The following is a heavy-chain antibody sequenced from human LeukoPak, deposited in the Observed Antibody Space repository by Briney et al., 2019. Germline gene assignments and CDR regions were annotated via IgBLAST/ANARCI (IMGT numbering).Heavy chain of an antibody. CDR2: IIPVLQIV. V-gene: IGHV1-69*04. CDR1: GYTFNSYA. Sequence: SVKVSCKASGYTFNSYAISWMRRAPGQGLEWVGRIIPVLQIVDYARKFQGRVTITADKSTSTAYMDLGRLTSDDTAIYYCARDSQLGSHGFSPYGMDVWGQGTTVAVSS. CDR3: ARDSQLGSHGFSPYGMDV. D-gene: IGHD3-10*01. J-gene: IGHJ6*02.